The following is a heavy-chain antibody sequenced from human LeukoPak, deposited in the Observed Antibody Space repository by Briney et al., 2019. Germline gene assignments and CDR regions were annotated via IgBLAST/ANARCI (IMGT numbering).Heavy chain of an antibody. D-gene: IGHD6-6*01. J-gene: IGHJ4*02. CDR1: GFTFSSYA. CDR3: ARDLGVGAYLLFDYISSGLDS. Sequence: GGSLRLSCAASGFTFSSYAMSWVRQAPGKGLEWVAVISYDGSNEYFVDSVKGRFTISRDNSRNILFLQMNSLRPEDTAVYYCARDLGVGAYLLFDYISSGLDSWGLGTLVTVSS. V-gene: IGHV3-30*03. CDR2: ISYDGSNE.